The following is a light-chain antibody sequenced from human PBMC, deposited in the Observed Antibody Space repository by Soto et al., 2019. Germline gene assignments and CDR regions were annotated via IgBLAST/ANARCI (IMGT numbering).Light chain of an antibody. J-gene: IGKJ2*01. V-gene: IGKV3-20*01. CDR2: GAS. CDR1: QRITSNY. Sequence: EIVLTQSPVTLSLSPGERATLSCRARQRITSNYLAWFQQKAGLAPRLLIYGASTRATGVPDRFSGSGSGTDFALTISRLEPEDFAVYYCQQYGSSPFTFGQGTKLEIK. CDR3: QQYGSSPFT.